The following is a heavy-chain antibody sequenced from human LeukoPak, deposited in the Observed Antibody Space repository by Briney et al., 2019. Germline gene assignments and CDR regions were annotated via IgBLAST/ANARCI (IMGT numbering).Heavy chain of an antibody. CDR1: GLTFSSYW. J-gene: IGHJ5*02. V-gene: IGHV3-7*01. CDR3: ARGASGIQLWFFDP. Sequence: GGSLRLSCAASGLTFSSYWMSWVRQAPGKGLEWVANIKQDGSEKYYVDSVKGRFTISRDNAKNSLFLQMNSLRAEDTAVYYCARGASGIQLWFFDPWGQGTLVSVSS. CDR2: IKQDGSEK. D-gene: IGHD5-18*01.